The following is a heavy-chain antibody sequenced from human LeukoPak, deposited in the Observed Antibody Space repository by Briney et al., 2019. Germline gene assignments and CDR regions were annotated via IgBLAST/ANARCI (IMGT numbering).Heavy chain of an antibody. D-gene: IGHD3-3*01. Sequence: VGSLRLSCAASGFTFSSSGMHWVRQAPGKGLEWVSFIRYDGSNKYYADSVKGRFTISRDNSKNTLYLQMNSLRAEDTAVYYCVQDYDFWSGYYSPTRGYFDYWGQGTLVTVSS. V-gene: IGHV3-30*02. J-gene: IGHJ4*02. CDR3: VQDYDFWSGYYSPTRGYFDY. CDR1: GFTFSSSG. CDR2: IRYDGSNK.